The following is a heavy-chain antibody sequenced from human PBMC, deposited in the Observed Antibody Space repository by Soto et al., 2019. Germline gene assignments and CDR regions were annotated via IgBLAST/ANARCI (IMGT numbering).Heavy chain of an antibody. CDR3: ARSRGSGGVEYNMDV. CDR1: GFTFSSYG. CDR2: IMSDGSNT. V-gene: IGHV3-74*01. D-gene: IGHD3-16*01. J-gene: IGHJ6*02. Sequence: PGGSLRLSCAASGFTFSSYGMHWVRQAPGEGLVWVSRIMSDGSNTSYADSVKGRFTISRDNAKNTLYLQMNSLRAEDTAVYHCARSRGSGGVEYNMDVWGQGTTVTVS.